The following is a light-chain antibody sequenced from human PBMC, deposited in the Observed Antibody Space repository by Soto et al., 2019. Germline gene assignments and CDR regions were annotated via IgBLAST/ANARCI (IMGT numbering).Light chain of an antibody. J-gene: IGKJ1*01. CDR2: ATS. CDR3: HQYVTSPPAWA. CDR1: QSISSSY. V-gene: IGKV3-20*01. Sequence: EIVLTQSPGTLSSSPGERATLSCRTSQSISSSYLAWSQQKPGQAPRLLISATSSRATGVPDRFSGSGSGTDFTLTISRLEPEDSAVYYCHQYVTSPPAWAFGQGTKVEIK.